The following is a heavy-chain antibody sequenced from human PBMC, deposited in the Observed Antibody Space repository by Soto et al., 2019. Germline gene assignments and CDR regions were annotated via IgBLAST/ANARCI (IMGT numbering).Heavy chain of an antibody. CDR2: IIPIFGTA. D-gene: IGHD2-21*02. CDR3: ATTGLAYCGGDCPPPGY. CDR1: GGTFSSYA. V-gene: IGHV1-69*13. J-gene: IGHJ4*02. Sequence: SVKVSCKASGGTFSSYAISWVRQAPGQGLEWMGGIIPIFGTANYAQKFQGRVTITADESTSTAYMELSSLRSEDTAVYYCATTGLAYCGGDCPPPGYWGQGTLVTVSS.